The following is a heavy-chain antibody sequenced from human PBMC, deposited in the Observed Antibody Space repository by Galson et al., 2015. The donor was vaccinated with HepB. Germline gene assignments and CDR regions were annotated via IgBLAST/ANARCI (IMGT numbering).Heavy chain of an antibody. J-gene: IGHJ4*02. D-gene: IGHD6-19*01. CDR2: IYYSGST. CDR3: ARDSSGWYWGGSEGYFDY. CDR1: ISSYY. Sequence: ISSYYWSWIRQPPGKGLEWIGYIYYSGSTNYNPSLKSRVTISVDTSKNQFSLKLSSVTAADTAVYYCARDSSGWYWGGSEGYFDYWGQGTLVTVSS. V-gene: IGHV4-59*01.